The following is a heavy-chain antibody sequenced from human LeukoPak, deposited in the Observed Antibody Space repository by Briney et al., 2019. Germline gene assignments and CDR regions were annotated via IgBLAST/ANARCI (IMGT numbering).Heavy chain of an antibody. CDR2: INGGGSST. V-gene: IGHV3-23*01. CDR1: GFIFSSYA. D-gene: IGHD3-10*01. J-gene: IGHJ4*02. Sequence: GSLRLSCATSGFIFSSYAMSWVRQAPGKGLEWVSAINGGGSSTYYADSVKGRFTISRDNSKNTLSLQMNSLRAEDTAVYYCARRNPYGSGSYFDFDYWGQGTLVTVSS. CDR3: ARRNPYGSGSYFDFDY.